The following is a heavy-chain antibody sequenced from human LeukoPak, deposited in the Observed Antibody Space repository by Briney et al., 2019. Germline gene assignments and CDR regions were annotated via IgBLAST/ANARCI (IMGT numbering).Heavy chain of an antibody. Sequence: PSETLSLTCTVSGGSISSYYWNWIRQPPGKGLEWIGYIYYSGSTNYNPSLKSRVTISVDTSKNQFSLKLSSVTAADTAVYYCARVRYCSSTSCSYLDYWGQGTLVTVSS. CDR1: GGSISSYY. V-gene: IGHV4-59*01. D-gene: IGHD2-2*01. CDR2: IYYSGST. J-gene: IGHJ4*02. CDR3: ARVRYCSSTSCSYLDY.